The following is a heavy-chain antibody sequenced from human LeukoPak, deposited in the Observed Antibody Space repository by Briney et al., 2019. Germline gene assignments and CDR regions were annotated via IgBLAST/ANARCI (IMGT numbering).Heavy chain of an antibody. CDR3: ARLDYGSGIDY. J-gene: IGHJ4*02. CDR2: INHSGST. CDR1: GGSFSGYY. D-gene: IGHD3-10*01. Sequence: SETLSLTCAVYGGSFSGYYWSWIRQPPGKGLEWIGEINHSGSTNYNPSLKSRVTISVDTSKNQFSLKLSSVTAADTAVYYCARLDYGSGIDYWGQGTLVTVSS. V-gene: IGHV4-34*01.